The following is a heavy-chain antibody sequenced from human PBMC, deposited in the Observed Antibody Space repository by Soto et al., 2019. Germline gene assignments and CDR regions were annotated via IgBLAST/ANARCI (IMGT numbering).Heavy chain of an antibody. CDR3: AREGPAPYYYYGMDV. V-gene: IGHV1-18*01. CDR1: GYSFTTYG. Sequence: QVQLVQSRGEVKKPGASVKVSCKTSGYSFTTYGISWVRQAPGQGLEWMGWISGYNGNTNYAQNIQGKVTLTTDTSTSTAYMERRSLRSGDTAVYYCAREGPAPYYYYGMDVWGQGSTVTVSS. J-gene: IGHJ6*02. CDR2: ISGYNGNT.